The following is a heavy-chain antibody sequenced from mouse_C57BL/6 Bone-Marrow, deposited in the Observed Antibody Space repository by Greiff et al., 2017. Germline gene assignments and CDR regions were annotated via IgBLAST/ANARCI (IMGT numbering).Heavy chain of an antibody. CDR1: GFTFSSYA. Sequence: EVKLMESGGGLVKPGGSLKLSCAASGFTFSSYAMSWVRQTPEKRLEWVATISDGGSYTYYPDNVKGRFTISRDNAKNNLYLQMSHLKSEDTAMYYCARDGPNWDWYFDVWGTGTTVTVSS. J-gene: IGHJ1*03. CDR2: ISDGGSYT. D-gene: IGHD4-1*01. CDR3: ARDGPNWDWYFDV. V-gene: IGHV5-4*01.